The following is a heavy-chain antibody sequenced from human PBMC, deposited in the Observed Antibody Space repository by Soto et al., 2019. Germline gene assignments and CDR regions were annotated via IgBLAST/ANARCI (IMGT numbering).Heavy chain of an antibody. CDR3: ARILPPYCSGGSCYSDVVAFDI. J-gene: IGHJ3*02. CDR1: GFTFSSYA. Sequence: GGSLRLSCAASGFTFSSYAMSWVRQAPGKGLEWVSAISGSGGSTYYAGSVKGRFTISRDNAKNSLYLQMNSLRAEDTAVYYCARILPPYCSGGSCYSDVVAFDIWGQGTMVTVSS. V-gene: IGHV3-23*01. D-gene: IGHD2-15*01. CDR2: ISGSGGST.